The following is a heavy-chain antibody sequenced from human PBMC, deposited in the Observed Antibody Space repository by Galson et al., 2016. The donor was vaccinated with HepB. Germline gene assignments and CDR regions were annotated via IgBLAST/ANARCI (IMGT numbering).Heavy chain of an antibody. CDR2: INTNSGGT. V-gene: IGHV1-2*02. D-gene: IGHD1-1*01. CDR3: ATQLVPGSAS. CDR1: GGTFSSYA. J-gene: IGHJ5*02. Sequence: SVKVSCKASGGTFSSYAFSWVRQAPGQGLEWMGRINTNSGGTNYALAFHGRITMTRDTATRTLYMELRTLRSDDTAVYYCATQLVPGSASWGQGTLVVVSS.